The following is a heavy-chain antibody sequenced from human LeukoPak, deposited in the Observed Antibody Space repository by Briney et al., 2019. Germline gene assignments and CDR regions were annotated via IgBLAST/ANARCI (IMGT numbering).Heavy chain of an antibody. V-gene: IGHV3-23*01. CDR3: AKDPLWFGEENWFDP. D-gene: IGHD3-10*01. CDR1: GFTFSIYG. CDR2: ISGSGVST. Sequence: GRSLRLSCAASGFTFSIYGMHWVRQAPGKGLEWVSVISGSGVSTYYADSVKGRFTISRDNSKSTLYLQMNSLRAEDTAVYYCAKDPLWFGEENWFDPWGQGTLVTVSS. J-gene: IGHJ5*02.